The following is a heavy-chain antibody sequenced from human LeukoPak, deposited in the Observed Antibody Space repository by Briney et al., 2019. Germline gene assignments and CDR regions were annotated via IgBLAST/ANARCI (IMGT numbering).Heavy chain of an antibody. CDR1: GFTFSSYA. CDR2: ISGSGGST. Sequence: PGGSLRLSCAASGFTFSSYAMSWVRQAPGKGLEWVSAISGSGGSTYYADSVKGRFTISRDNSKNTLYLQMNSLRAEDTAVYYCASRGKGFRYRKEPHAFDIWGQGTMVTVSS. D-gene: IGHD1-26*01. V-gene: IGHV3-23*01. CDR3: ASRGKGFRYRKEPHAFDI. J-gene: IGHJ3*02.